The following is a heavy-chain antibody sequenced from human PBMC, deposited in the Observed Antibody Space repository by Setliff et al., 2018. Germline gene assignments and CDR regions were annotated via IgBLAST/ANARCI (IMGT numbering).Heavy chain of an antibody. J-gene: IGHJ4*02. Sequence: SETLSLTCTVSGGSFSTYYWSWIRQAPGKGLEWIGHVYYSGAANYNPSLKSRVTVSVDTSKNQFSLRLTSVTAADTAVYYCARGGTFRYFDYWGQGTPVTVSS. CDR3: ARGGTFRYFDY. CDR1: GGSFSTYY. D-gene: IGHD5-12*01. V-gene: IGHV4-59*01. CDR2: VYYSGAA.